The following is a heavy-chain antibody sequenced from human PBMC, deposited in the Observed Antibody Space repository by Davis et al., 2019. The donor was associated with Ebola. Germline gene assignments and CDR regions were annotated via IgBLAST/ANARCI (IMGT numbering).Heavy chain of an antibody. Sequence: MPSETLSLTCAVYGGSFSGYYWSWIRQPPGKGLEWIGEINHSGSTNYNPSLKSRVTISVDTSKNQFSLKLSSVTAADTAVYYCARPKYYYDSSGYYSYWGQGTLVTVSS. D-gene: IGHD3-22*01. CDR1: GGSFSGYY. V-gene: IGHV4-34*01. CDR2: INHSGST. J-gene: IGHJ4*02. CDR3: ARPKYYYDSSGYYSY.